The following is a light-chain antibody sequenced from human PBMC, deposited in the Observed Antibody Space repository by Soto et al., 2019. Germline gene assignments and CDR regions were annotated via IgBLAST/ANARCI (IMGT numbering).Light chain of an antibody. CDR2: GVS. Sequence: QSVLTQPRSVSGSPGQSVTISCTGTSSDVGGYNYVSWYQHHPGKAPKLMIYGVSKRPSGVPDRFSGSKSGNTASLTISGLQAEDEADYYCCSYAGSDTGVFGGGTKLTVL. CDR1: SSDVGGYNY. J-gene: IGLJ3*02. V-gene: IGLV2-11*01. CDR3: CSYAGSDTGV.